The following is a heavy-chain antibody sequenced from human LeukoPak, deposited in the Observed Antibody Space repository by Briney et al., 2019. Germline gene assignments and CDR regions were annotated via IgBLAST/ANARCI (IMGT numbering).Heavy chain of an antibody. CDR1: GGSISSHY. Sequence: SETLSLTCTGSGGSISSHYWSWIRQPPGKGLEWIGYIYYSGSTNYNPSLKSRVTISVDTSKNQFSLKLSSVTAADTAVYYCARVPYSSSWYSYYYMDVWGKGTTVTVSS. CDR3: ARVPYSSSWYSYYYMDV. D-gene: IGHD6-13*01. V-gene: IGHV4-59*11. J-gene: IGHJ6*03. CDR2: IYYSGST.